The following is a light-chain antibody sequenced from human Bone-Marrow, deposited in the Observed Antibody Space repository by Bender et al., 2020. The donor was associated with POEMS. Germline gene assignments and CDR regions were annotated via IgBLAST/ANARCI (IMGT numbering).Light chain of an antibody. CDR2: DVT. J-gene: IGLJ1*01. CDR1: SSDVGGYNF. Sequence: QSALTQPASVSGSPGQPVTISCTGASSDVGGYNFVSWYQQYPGKAPKLMIYDVTNRPSGVSNRFSGSKSGNTASLTISGLQAEDEADYYCCSYAGNTYVFGTGTKVTVL. CDR3: CSYAGNTYV. V-gene: IGLV2-23*02.